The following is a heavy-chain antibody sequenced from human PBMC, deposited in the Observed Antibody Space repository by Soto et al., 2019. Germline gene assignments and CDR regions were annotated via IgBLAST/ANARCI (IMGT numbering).Heavy chain of an antibody. CDR2: IYYSGST. D-gene: IGHD3-10*01. J-gene: IGHJ4*02. Sequence: QVQLQESGPGLVKPTQTLSLTCTVSGGSISSGGYYWSWIRQHPGKGLEWIGYIYYSGSTYYNPSLKSRVTISVDTSKNQFSLKLSSVTAADTAVYYCARVGVRGVIRAFDYWGQGTLVTVSS. V-gene: IGHV4-31*03. CDR1: GGSISSGGYY. CDR3: ARVGVRGVIRAFDY.